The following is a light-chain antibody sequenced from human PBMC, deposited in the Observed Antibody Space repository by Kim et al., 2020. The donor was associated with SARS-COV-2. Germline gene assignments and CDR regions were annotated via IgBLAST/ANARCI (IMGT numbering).Light chain of an antibody. CDR1: DSNLGAHYD. J-gene: IGLJ1*01. Sequence: TTSRTGSDSNLGAHYDVHWYQHLPGTAPKLLFYRNTHRPSGGPDRFSGSKSGTSASLAITGLQAEDEGDYYCQSYDTSLSAYVFGTGTKVTVL. CDR2: RNT. V-gene: IGLV1-40*01. CDR3: QSYDTSLSAYV.